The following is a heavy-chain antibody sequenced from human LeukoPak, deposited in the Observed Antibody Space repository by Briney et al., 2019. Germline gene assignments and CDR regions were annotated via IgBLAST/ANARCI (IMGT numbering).Heavy chain of an antibody. D-gene: IGHD1-26*01. CDR1: GFTFSSYR. J-gene: IGHJ4*02. CDR3: ARAAATQGPDYFDY. Sequence: GGSLRLSCAASGFTFSSYRMSWVRQAPGKGLEWVANIKQDGSEKYYVDSVKGRFTISRDNAKNSLYLQMNSLRAEDTAVYYCARAAATQGPDYFDYWGQGTLVTVSS. CDR2: IKQDGSEK. V-gene: IGHV3-7*04.